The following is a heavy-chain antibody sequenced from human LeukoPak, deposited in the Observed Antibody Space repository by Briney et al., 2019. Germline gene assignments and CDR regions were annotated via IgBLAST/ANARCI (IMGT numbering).Heavy chain of an antibody. D-gene: IGHD5-12*01. CDR2: IYYSGST. CDR3: AKDGGYSGWFDP. CDR1: GASISSYY. V-gene: IGHV4-59*01. Sequence: SQTLSLTFTVSGASISSYYWSWIRHPPGKGLEWIGYIYYSGSTNYNPSLKSRVTISVDTSKKQFSLKLSSVTAADTAVYYCAKDGGYSGWFDPWGQGTLVTVSS. J-gene: IGHJ5*02.